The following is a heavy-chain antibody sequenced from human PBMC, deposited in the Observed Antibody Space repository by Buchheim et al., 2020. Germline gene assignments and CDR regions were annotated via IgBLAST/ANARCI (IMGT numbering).Heavy chain of an antibody. Sequence: QVQLVQSGAEVRRPGASVKVSCKASGYTFIDYYLHWVRQAPGQGLEWMGWINPKSGGTHYAQKFQGWVTMTRDTSISTAYMEVSRLKSDDTAVYYCARDGEGYCTSTNCLYAMDVWGQGTT. CDR3: ARDGEGYCTSTNCLYAMDV. CDR2: INPKSGGT. V-gene: IGHV1-2*04. D-gene: IGHD2-2*01. J-gene: IGHJ6*02. CDR1: GYTFIDYY.